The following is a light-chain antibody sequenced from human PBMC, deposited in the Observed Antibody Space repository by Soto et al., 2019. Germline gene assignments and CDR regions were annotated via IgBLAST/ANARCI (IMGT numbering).Light chain of an antibody. J-gene: IGLJ1*01. V-gene: IGLV2-14*01. Sequence: QCALTQPASVSGSPGQSITISCTGPSSDLGGYNYVSWYQQHPGKAPKLMIYEVSNRPSGVSNRFSGSKSGNTASLTISGLQAEDEADYYCSSYTSSSIAYVFGTGTKLTVL. CDR1: SSDLGGYNY. CDR2: EVS. CDR3: SSYTSSSIAYV.